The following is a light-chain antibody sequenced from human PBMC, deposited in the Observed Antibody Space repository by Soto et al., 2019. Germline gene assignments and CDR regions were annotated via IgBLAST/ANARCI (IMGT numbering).Light chain of an antibody. CDR3: SSDVASNTLA. V-gene: IGLV2-8*01. CDR2: DVS. J-gene: IGLJ2*01. CDR1: TSHVGGYNY. Sequence: QSVLTQPPSASGSPGQSVAISCPGTTSHVGGYNYVSWYQQHPGKAPKLIIYDVSKRPSGVPYRFSGSKSGNTASLTISGRQGEDEADYYCSSDVASNTLAFGGGTKLTVL.